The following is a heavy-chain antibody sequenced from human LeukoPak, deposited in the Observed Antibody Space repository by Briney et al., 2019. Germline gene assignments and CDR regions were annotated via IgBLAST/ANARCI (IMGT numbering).Heavy chain of an antibody. CDR3: ARGLRIAAPGSS. D-gene: IGHD6-13*01. Sequence: GGSLRLSSAASGFTFSSYWLSWLRQAPGKGLEWVANIKHDGSEKYYVDSVKGRFTISRDNTKNSLQLQMNSLRAESTAVYYCARGLRIAAPGSSWGQGTLVTVSS. CDR2: IKHDGSEK. CDR1: GFTFSSYW. J-gene: IGHJ5*02. V-gene: IGHV3-7*01.